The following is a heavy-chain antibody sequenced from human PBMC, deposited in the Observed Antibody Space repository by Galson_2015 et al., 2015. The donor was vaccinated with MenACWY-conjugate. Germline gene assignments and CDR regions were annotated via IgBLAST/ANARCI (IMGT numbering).Heavy chain of an antibody. D-gene: IGHD3-3*01. CDR3: ARAIQLRFLEPPYYVDV. V-gene: IGHV3-11*04. J-gene: IGHJ6*03. Sequence: SLRLSCAVSGFTFGNYYMSFIRQAPGKGLEWISHIGRSGDKIQYADSVKGRFVVSRDNDKNSLYLQMNSLRAEDTAVYYCARAIQLRFLEPPYYVDVWGKGTTVTVSS. CDR2: IGRSGDKI. CDR1: GFTFGNYY.